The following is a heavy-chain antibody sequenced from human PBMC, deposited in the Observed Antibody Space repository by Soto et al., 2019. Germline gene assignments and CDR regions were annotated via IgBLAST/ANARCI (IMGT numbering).Heavy chain of an antibody. J-gene: IGHJ5*02. CDR1: GGTFSSYA. CDR2: IIPIFGTA. D-gene: IGHD4-17*01. V-gene: IGHV1-69*13. CDR3: ARDPYGDPSLGLQNWFDP. Sequence: GASVKVSCKASGGTFSSYAISWVRQAPGQGLEWMGGIIPIFGTANYAQKFQGRVTITADESTSTAYMELSSLRSEDTAVYYCARDPYGDPSLGLQNWFDPWGQGTLVTVSS.